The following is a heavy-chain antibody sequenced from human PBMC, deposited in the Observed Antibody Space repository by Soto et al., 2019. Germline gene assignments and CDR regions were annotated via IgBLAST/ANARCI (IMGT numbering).Heavy chain of an antibody. CDR3: ARSDGRY. V-gene: IGHV4-59*11. J-gene: IGHJ4*02. CDR2: IYYSGST. Sequence: SVTLSLTCAVWGDSIESHYWSWIRQPPGKGLEWIGYIYYSGSTNYNPSLKSRVTISVDTSKNQFSLKLSSVTAADTAVYYCARSDGRYRGQGTLVTVS. CDR1: GDSIESHY.